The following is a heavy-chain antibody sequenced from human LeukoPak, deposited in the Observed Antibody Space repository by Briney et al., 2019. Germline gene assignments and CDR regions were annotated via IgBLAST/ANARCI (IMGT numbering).Heavy chain of an antibody. CDR3: ARERDRRGYFDY. CDR1: GFTFSSYS. D-gene: IGHD1-26*01. V-gene: IGHV3-30*02. J-gene: IGHJ4*02. Sequence: QAAASLILSCASSGFTFSSYSINWVRPAPGKGLEWRTFIRYDGNEIYYADSGKGRFTVCRDNSKNTLYLQMNTLRVDDTGVYYCARERDRRGYFDYWGQGTLVTVSS. CDR2: IRYDGNEI.